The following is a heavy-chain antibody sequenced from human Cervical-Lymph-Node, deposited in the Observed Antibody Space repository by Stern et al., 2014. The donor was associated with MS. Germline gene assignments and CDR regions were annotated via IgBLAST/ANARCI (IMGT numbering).Heavy chain of an antibody. V-gene: IGHV4-4*07. CDR1: GGSITSYY. Sequence: VQLLESGPRLVKPSETLSLTCSVSGGSITSYYWSWIRQPAGKGLEWIGRIYSSGSNDNNPSLKSRVTMSVDTSKNQFSLRLSSVTAADTALYYCARDRGLQPDIWGQGTLVTVSS. CDR3: ARDRGLQPDI. J-gene: IGHJ3*02. CDR2: IYSSGSN. D-gene: IGHD1-1*01.